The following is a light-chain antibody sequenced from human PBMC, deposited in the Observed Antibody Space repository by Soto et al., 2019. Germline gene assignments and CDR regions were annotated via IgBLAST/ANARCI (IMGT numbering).Light chain of an antibody. J-gene: IGKJ4*01. Sequence: DIQMTQSPSSLSASVGDRVTITCRASQSISSYLNWYQQKPGKAPKLLIYAASSLQSGVPSRFSGSGSGTDFTLTISSLQPEDFATYYGQQSYSALRTFGGGTEVEIK. V-gene: IGKV1-39*01. CDR3: QQSYSALRT. CDR1: QSISSY. CDR2: AAS.